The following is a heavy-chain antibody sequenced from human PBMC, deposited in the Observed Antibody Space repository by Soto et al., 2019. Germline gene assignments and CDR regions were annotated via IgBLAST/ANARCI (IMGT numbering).Heavy chain of an antibody. J-gene: IGHJ4*02. V-gene: IGHV3-48*02. CDR2: ITGSGSAI. CDR3: ARDTKWAFDY. CDR1: GFTFSPNS. D-gene: IGHD1-26*01. Sequence: EVQLVESGGGLVQPGRSLRLSCAASGFTFSPNSMNWVRQAPGKGLEWISYITGSGSAIHYADSVRGRFTISRDNAKNSLYLQMNSLRDEDTAVYYCARDTKWAFDYWGQGTLVTVSS.